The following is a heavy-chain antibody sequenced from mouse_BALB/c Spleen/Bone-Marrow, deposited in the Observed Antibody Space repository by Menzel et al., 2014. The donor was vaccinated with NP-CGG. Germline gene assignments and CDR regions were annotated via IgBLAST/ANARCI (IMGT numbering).Heavy chain of an antibody. CDR2: ILPGGGST. V-gene: IGHV1-9*01. CDR1: GYTSSNYW. D-gene: IGHD2-2*01. J-gene: IGHJ4*01. Sequence: LVESGAELMKPGAPVKISCKATGYTSSNYWIEWVKQRPGHGLEWIGEILPGGGSTKYNEKFKDKATFTADTSSKTAYMQLSSLTSEDSAVYYCARSGYGYYAMDYWGQGTSVTVSS. CDR3: ARSGYGYYAMDY.